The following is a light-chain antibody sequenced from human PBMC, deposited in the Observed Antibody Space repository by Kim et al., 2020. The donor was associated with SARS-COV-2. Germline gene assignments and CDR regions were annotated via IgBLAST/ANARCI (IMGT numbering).Light chain of an antibody. V-gene: IGKV3-11*01. Sequence: LSPGERVTRSCRASQSVSSYLAGYQQKPGQAPRLLIYDASNRATGIPARFSGGGSGTDFTLTISSLEPEDFAVYYCQQRSNWPLTFGGGTKVDIK. CDR3: QQRSNWPLT. CDR2: DAS. CDR1: QSVSSY. J-gene: IGKJ4*01.